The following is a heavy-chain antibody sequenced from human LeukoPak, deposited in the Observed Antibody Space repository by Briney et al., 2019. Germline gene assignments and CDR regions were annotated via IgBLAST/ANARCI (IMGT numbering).Heavy chain of an antibody. D-gene: IGHD3-22*01. V-gene: IGHV3-21*01. CDR2: ISSSSSYI. CDR3: ARGLITMIVESYFDY. CDR1: GFTFSSYS. Sequence: PGGSLRLSCAASGFTFSSYSMNWVCQAPGKGLEWVSSISSSSSYIYYADSVKGRFTISRDNAKNSLYLQMNSLRAEDTAVYYCARGLITMIVESYFDYWGQGTLVTVSS. J-gene: IGHJ4*02.